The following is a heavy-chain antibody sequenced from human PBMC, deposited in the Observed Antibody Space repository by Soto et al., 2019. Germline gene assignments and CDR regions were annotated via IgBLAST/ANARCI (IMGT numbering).Heavy chain of an antibody. D-gene: IGHD1-1*01. CDR1: GFTFSSYS. CDR3: ARVQLERCHDAFDI. Sequence: GSLRLSCAASGFTFSSYSMNWVRQAPGKGLEWVSSISSSSSYIYYADSVKGRFTISRDNAKNSLYLQMNSLRAEDTAVYYCARVQLERCHDAFDIWGQGTMVTVSS. V-gene: IGHV3-21*01. J-gene: IGHJ3*02. CDR2: ISSSSSYI.